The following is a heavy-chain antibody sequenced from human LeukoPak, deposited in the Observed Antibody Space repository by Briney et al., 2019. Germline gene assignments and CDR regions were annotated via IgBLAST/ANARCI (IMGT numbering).Heavy chain of an antibody. CDR3: ARDLEYQPGGMDV. CDR2: IIPIFGTA. CDR1: GGTFSSYA. J-gene: IGHJ6*04. Sequence: SVKVSCKASGGTFSSYAISWVRQAPGQGLEWMGGIIPIFGTANYAQKFQGRVTITADESTSTAYMELSSLRSEDTAAYYCARDLEYQPGGMDVWGKGTTVTVSS. V-gene: IGHV1-69*01. D-gene: IGHD2-2*01.